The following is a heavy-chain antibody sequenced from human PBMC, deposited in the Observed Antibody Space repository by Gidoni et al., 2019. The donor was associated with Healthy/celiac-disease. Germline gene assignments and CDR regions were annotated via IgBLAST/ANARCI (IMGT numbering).Heavy chain of an antibody. D-gene: IGHD3-22*01. V-gene: IGHV4-59*01. CDR2: IYYSGST. Sequence: QVQLQESGPGLVKPSETLSLTCTVSGGSISSYYWSWIRQPPGKGLEWIGYIYYSGSTNYNPSLKSRVTISVDTSKNQFSLKLSSVTAADTAVYYCASPYYDSSGYYSGIGYWGQGTLVTVSS. J-gene: IGHJ4*02. CDR3: ASPYYDSSGYYSGIGY. CDR1: GGSISSYY.